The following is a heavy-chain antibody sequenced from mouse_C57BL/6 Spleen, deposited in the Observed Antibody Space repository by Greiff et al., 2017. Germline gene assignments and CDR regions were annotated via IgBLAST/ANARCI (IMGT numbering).Heavy chain of an antibody. CDR3: ARIYDGYWYFDV. J-gene: IGHJ1*03. CDR1: GFTFSSYA. D-gene: IGHD2-3*01. Sequence: DVKLVESGGGLVKPGGSLKLSCAASGFTFSSYAMSWVRQTPEKRLEWVATISDGGSYTYYPDNVKGRFTFSRDNAKNNLYLQMSHLKSEDTDMYYGARIYDGYWYFDVWGTGTTVTVSS. CDR2: ISDGGSYT. V-gene: IGHV5-4*03.